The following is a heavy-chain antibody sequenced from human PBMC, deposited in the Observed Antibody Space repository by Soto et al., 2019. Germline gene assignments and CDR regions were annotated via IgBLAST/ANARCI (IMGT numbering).Heavy chain of an antibody. J-gene: IGHJ4*02. Sequence: QVQLVESGGGVVQPGRSLRLSCAASGFTFSSYGMHWVRQAPGKGLEWVAVIWYDGSNKYYADSVKGRFTISRDNSKNTLYLQMNSLRAEDTAVYYCARDDFEWKSGYCSGGSCSEGFGIDYWGQGTLVTVSS. CDR2: IWYDGSNK. D-gene: IGHD2-15*01. CDR3: ARDDFEWKSGYCSGGSCSEGFGIDY. CDR1: GFTFSSYG. V-gene: IGHV3-33*01.